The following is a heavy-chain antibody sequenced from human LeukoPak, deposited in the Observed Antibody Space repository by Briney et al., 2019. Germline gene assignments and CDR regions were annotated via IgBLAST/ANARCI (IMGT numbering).Heavy chain of an antibody. V-gene: IGHV4-34*01. J-gene: IGHJ6*03. CDR2: INHSGST. Sequence: SETLSLTCAVYGGSFSGYYWSWIRQPPGKGLEWIGEINHSGSTNYNPSLKGRVTISVDTSKNQFSLKLSSVTAADTAVYYCARGRYYDFWSGYYQGYYYYYMDVWGKGTTVTVSS. CDR1: GGSFSGYY. D-gene: IGHD3-3*01. CDR3: ARGRYYDFWSGYYQGYYYYYMDV.